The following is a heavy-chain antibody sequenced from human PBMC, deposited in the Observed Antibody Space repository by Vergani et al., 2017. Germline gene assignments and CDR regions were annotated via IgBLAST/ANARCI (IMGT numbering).Heavy chain of an antibody. CDR1: GFTFSSYE. J-gene: IGHJ6*02. D-gene: IGHD3-22*01. CDR3: ARDSYYESSGYYGMDV. V-gene: IGHV3-48*03. Sequence: EVQLVESGGGLVQPGGSLRLSCAASGFTFSSYEMNWVRQAPGKGLEWVSYISSSGSTIYYADSVKGRLTISRDNAKNSLYLQMNSLRAEDTAVYYCARDSYYESSGYYGMDVWGQGTTVTVSS. CDR2: ISSSGSTI.